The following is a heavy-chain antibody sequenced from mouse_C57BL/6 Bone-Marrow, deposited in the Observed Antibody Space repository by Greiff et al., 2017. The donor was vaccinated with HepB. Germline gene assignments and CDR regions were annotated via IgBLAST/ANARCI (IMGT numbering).Heavy chain of an antibody. D-gene: IGHD1-1*01. CDR2: IYPRSGNT. CDR3: ARFITTVVATDY. Sequence: VMLVESGAELARPGASVKLSCKASGYTFTSYGISWVKQRTGQGLEWIGEIYPRSGNTYYNEKFKGKATLTADKSSSTAYMELRSLTSEDSAVYFCARFITTVVATDYWGQGTTLTVSS. V-gene: IGHV1-81*01. CDR1: GYTFTSYG. J-gene: IGHJ2*01.